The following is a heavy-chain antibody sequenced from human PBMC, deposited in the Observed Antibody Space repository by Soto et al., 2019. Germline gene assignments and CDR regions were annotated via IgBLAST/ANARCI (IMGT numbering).Heavy chain of an antibody. CDR1: GFTFSSYW. V-gene: IGHV3-74*01. CDR3: ARAPYGSGGWGFDY. D-gene: IGHD6-19*01. J-gene: IGHJ4*02. CDR2: ISTDGSVT. Sequence: EVQLVESGGGLVQPGGSLRVSCAASGFTFSSYWMHWVRQATGKGLVWVSRISTDGSVTTYADSVKCRFTISRDNATNTPYLQMNSLRTEDTAVYYCARAPYGSGGWGFDYWCEGTLVSVSS.